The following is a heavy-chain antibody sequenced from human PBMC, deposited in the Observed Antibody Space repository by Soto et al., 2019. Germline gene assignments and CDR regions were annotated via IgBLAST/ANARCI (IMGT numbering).Heavy chain of an antibody. Sequence: ASVKVSCKASGGTFSSYAISWVRQAPGQGLEWMGGIIPIFGTANYAQKFQGRVTITADESTSTAYMELSSLRSEDTAVYYCARDNRIAVAEYYFDYWGQGTLVTVSS. V-gene: IGHV1-69*13. D-gene: IGHD6-19*01. CDR2: IIPIFGTA. CDR3: ARDNRIAVAEYYFDY. CDR1: GGTFSSYA. J-gene: IGHJ4*02.